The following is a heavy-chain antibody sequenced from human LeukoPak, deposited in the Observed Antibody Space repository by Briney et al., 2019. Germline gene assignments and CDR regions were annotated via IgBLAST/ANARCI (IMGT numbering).Heavy chain of an antibody. D-gene: IGHD6-13*01. CDR1: GGSLNNDY. J-gene: IGHJ3*02. CDR3: ARAPGSSWYPDAFDI. CDR2: IYTSGST. Sequence: SETLSLTCTVSGGSLNNDYFTWIRQPAGKGLEWIGRIYTSGSTNYNPSLKSRVTMSVDTSKNQFSLKLSSVTAADTAVYYCARAPGSSWYPDAFDIWGQGTMVTVSS. V-gene: IGHV4-4*07.